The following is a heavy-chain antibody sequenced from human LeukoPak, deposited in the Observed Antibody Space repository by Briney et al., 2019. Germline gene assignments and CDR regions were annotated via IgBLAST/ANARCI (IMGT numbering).Heavy chain of an antibody. D-gene: IGHD6-13*01. Sequence: GGSLRLSCAASGFTFSSYAMGWVRQAPGKGLGWVSAISGSACSTYYAGSVKARYTISRDNSNHPLCLQRNSLRAEDTAVYYCAKGRRLVAAGSNWFDPWGQGTLVTVSS. J-gene: IGHJ5*02. CDR2: ISGSACST. CDR1: GFTFSSYA. CDR3: AKGRRLVAAGSNWFDP. V-gene: IGHV3-23*01.